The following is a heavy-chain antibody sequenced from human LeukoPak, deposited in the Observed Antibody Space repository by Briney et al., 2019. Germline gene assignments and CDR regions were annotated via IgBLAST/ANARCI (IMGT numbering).Heavy chain of an antibody. CDR1: GGSIGSGGYY. Sequence: SETLSLTCTVSGGSIGSGGYYWSWIRQHPGKGLEWIGYIYYSGSTYYNPSLKSRVTISVDTSKNQFSLKLSSVTAADTAVYYCAREMVGIAAAGTGFDYWGQGTLVTVSS. CDR3: AREMVGIAAAGTGFDY. D-gene: IGHD6-13*01. V-gene: IGHV4-31*03. J-gene: IGHJ4*02. CDR2: IYYSGST.